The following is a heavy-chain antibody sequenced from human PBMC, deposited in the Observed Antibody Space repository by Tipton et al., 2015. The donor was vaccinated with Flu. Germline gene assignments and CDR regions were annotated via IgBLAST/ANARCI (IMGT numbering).Heavy chain of an antibody. D-gene: IGHD2-2*01. CDR3: ARTASLYQLLRPFDY. J-gene: IGHJ4*02. CDR1: GYTFTSYG. V-gene: IGHV1-18*01. Sequence: QLVQSGAEVKQPGASVKVSCKASGYTFTSYGISWVRQAPGQGLEWMGWISAYNGNTNYAQKFQGRVTMTTDTSTSTAYMELRSLRSDDTAVYYCARTASLYQLLRPFDYWGQGTLVTVSS. CDR2: ISAYNGNT.